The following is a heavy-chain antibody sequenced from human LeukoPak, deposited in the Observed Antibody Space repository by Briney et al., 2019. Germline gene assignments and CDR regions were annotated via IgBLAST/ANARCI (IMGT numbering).Heavy chain of an antibody. CDR2: INPNSGDT. CDR3: ARDFTATDAFDV. Sequence: GASVKVSCKASGYTFTGYYMYWVRQAPGQGLEWMGWINPNSGDTNYAQKFQGRVTMTRDTSISTAYMELSSLRSEDTAVYFCARDFTATDAFDVWGQGTMVSVSS. V-gene: IGHV1-2*02. CDR1: GYTFTGYY. D-gene: IGHD3-16*01. J-gene: IGHJ3*01.